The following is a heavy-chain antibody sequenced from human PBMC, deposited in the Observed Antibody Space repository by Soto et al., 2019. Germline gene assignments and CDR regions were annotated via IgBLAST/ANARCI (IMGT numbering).Heavy chain of an antibody. CDR1: GYTFTSYA. D-gene: IGHD5-18*01. CDR3: ATLATSNSYGYFWPNDAFDI. CDR2: INAGNGNT. V-gene: IGHV1-3*01. J-gene: IGHJ3*02. Sequence: GASVKVSCKASGYTFTSYAMHWVRQAPGQRLEWMGWINAGNGNTKYSQKFQGRVTITRDTSASTAYMELSSLRSEDTAVYYCATLATSNSYGYFWPNDAFDIWGQGTMVTVSS.